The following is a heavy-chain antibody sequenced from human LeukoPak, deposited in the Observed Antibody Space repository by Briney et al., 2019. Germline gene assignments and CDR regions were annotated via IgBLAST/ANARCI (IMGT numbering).Heavy chain of an antibody. D-gene: IGHD1-26*01. V-gene: IGHV3-9*01. CDR2: ISWNSGSI. J-gene: IGHJ2*01. CDR3: AKEGSRENWYFDP. CDR1: GFTFDDYA. Sequence: GRSLRLSCAASGFTFDDYAMHWVRQAPGKGLEWVSGISWNSGSIGYADSVKGRFTISRDNAKNSLYLQMNSLRAEDTALYYCAKEGSRENWYFDPWGRGTLVTVSS.